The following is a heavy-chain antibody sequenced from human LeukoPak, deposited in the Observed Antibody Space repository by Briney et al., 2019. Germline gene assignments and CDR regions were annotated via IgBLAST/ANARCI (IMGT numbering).Heavy chain of an antibody. CDR2: IYNSGST. Sequence: SETLSLTCTVSGGSISSSSYYWGWIRQPPGKGLEWIGSIYNSGSTYYNPSLKSRVTISVDTSKNQFPLKLSSVTAADTAVYYCARDLGYSYGYSYFDYWGQGTLVTVSS. J-gene: IGHJ4*02. V-gene: IGHV4-39*06. CDR1: GGSISSSSYY. CDR3: ARDLGYSYGYSYFDY. D-gene: IGHD5-18*01.